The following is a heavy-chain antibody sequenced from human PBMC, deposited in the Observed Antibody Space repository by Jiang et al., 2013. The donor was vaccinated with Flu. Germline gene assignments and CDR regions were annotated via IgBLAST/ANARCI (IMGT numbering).Heavy chain of an antibody. CDR3: ARHHAGYSYMGHGMDV. V-gene: IGHV5-51*01. Sequence: GESLKISCKGSGYSFTSYWIGWVRQMPGKGLEWMGIIYPGDSDTRYSPSFQGQVTMSADKSISTAYLQWSSLKASDTAMYYCARHHAGYSYMGHGMDVWGQGTTVTVSS. CDR1: GYSFTSYW. D-gene: IGHD5-18*01. J-gene: IGHJ6*02. CDR2: IYPGDSDT.